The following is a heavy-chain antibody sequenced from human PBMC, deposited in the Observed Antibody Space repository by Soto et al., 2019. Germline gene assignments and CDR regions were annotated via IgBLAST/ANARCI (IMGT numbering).Heavy chain of an antibody. D-gene: IGHD3-22*01. J-gene: IGHJ1*01. Sequence: SETLSLTCTVSCGSISSYYWSWIRQPAGKGLEWIGRIYTSGSTNYNPSLKSRVTMSVDTSKNQFSLKLSSVTAADTAVYYCARDRYYYDSSGYYHKLGYFQHWGQGTLVTVSS. V-gene: IGHV4-4*07. CDR1: CGSISSYY. CDR2: IYTSGST. CDR3: ARDRYYYDSSGYYHKLGYFQH.